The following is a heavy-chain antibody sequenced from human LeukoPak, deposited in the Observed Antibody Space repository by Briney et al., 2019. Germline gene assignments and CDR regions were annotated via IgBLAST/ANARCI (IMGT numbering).Heavy chain of an antibody. CDR1: GGSISSYY. Sequence: SETLSLTCTVSGGSISSYYWSWIRQPAGKGLEWIGSIYYSGSTYYNPSLKSRVTISVDTSKNQFSLKLSSVTAADTAVYYCARHGYSYDFDYWGQGTLVTVSS. J-gene: IGHJ4*02. CDR2: IYYSGST. CDR3: ARHGYSYDFDY. V-gene: IGHV4-59*05. D-gene: IGHD5-18*01.